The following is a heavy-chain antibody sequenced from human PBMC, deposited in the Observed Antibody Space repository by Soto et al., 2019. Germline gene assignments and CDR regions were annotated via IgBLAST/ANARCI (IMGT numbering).Heavy chain of an antibody. V-gene: IGHV4-31*03. D-gene: IGHD4-17*01. Sequence: QVQLQESGPGLVKPSQTLSLTCTVSGGSISSGGYYWSWIRQHPGKGLEWIGYIYYSGSTYYNPSLKSRVTISVDTSKNQFSLKLCSVTAADTAVYYCAREPNGDYVLHAFDIWGQGTMVTVSS. CDR3: AREPNGDYVLHAFDI. CDR1: GGSISSGGYY. CDR2: IYYSGST. J-gene: IGHJ3*02.